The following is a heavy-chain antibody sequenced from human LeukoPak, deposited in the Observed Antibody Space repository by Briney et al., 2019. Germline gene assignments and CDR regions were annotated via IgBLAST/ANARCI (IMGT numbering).Heavy chain of an antibody. J-gene: IGHJ3*02. CDR2: IWYEGSKK. D-gene: IGHD3-22*01. CDR3: ARDIWPYDNDAFDI. CDR1: GFTFSNFA. Sequence: PGGSLRLSCAATGFTFSNFAMKWVRQAPGKGLEWVAVIWYEGSKKSYADSAKGRFTISRDNSKNTLYLQMNSLRAEDTAVYYCARDIWPYDNDAFDIWGQGTMVTVSS. V-gene: IGHV3-33*08.